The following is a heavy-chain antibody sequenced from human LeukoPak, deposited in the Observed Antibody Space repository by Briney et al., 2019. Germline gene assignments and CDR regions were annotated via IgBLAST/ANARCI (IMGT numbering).Heavy chain of an antibody. V-gene: IGHV1-8*01. D-gene: IGHD5-24*01. J-gene: IGHJ4*02. CDR2: MNPNNGYT. Sequence: ASVKVSFKASGDAFTGSDFYWVRQATGQGLEWMGWMNPNNGYTGYAQKFQGRVTMTRNTSISTAYMELSSLIFDDTAVYYCARGRRGGGYTLYYWGQGTQVAVAS. CDR3: ARGRRGGGYTLYY. CDR1: GDAFTGSD.